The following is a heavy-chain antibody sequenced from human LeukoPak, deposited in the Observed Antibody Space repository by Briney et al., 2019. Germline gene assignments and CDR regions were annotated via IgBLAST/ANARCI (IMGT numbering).Heavy chain of an antibody. D-gene: IGHD3-10*01. CDR1: GYTLTELS. Sequence: ASMKVSCKVSGYTLTELSMHWVRQAPGKGLEWMGGFDPEDGETIYAQKFQGRVTMTEDTSTDTAYMELSSLRSEDTAVYYCATDPLWFGESDLDYWGQGTLVTVSS. V-gene: IGHV1-24*01. J-gene: IGHJ4*02. CDR3: ATDPLWFGESDLDY. CDR2: FDPEDGET.